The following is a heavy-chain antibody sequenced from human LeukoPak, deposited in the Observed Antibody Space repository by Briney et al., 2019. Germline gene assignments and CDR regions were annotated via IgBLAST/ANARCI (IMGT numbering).Heavy chain of an antibody. D-gene: IGHD6-13*01. CDR3: ARDAGAAAAFYYFDF. V-gene: IGHV4-59*12. CDR2: IYYSGST. Sequence: SETLSLTCTVSGGSFSNYYWSWVRQSPGKGLEWIGYIYYSGSTNYNPSLKSRVTISLDSSKNHFSLSLSSVTAADTAVYYCARDAGAAAAFYYFDFWGHGTLVTVSS. J-gene: IGHJ4*01. CDR1: GGSFSNYY.